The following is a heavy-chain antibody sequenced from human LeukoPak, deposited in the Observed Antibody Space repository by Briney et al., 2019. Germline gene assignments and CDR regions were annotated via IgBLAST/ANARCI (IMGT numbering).Heavy chain of an antibody. J-gene: IGHJ6*03. V-gene: IGHV3-7*01. Sequence: PGGSLRLSCAASGFTFSSYWMSWVRQAPGKGLEWVANIKQDGSEKYYVDSAKGRFTISRDNAKNSLYLQMNSLRAEDTAVYYCARGRDCSGGSCYDYYYYYYMDVWGKGTTVTVSS. CDR1: GFTFSSYW. CDR3: ARGRDCSGGSCYDYYYYYYMDV. CDR2: IKQDGSEK. D-gene: IGHD2-15*01.